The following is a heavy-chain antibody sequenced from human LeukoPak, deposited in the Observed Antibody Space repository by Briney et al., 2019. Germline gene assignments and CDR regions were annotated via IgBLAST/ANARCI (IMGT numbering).Heavy chain of an antibody. CDR1: GFTFSSYS. J-gene: IGHJ4*02. D-gene: IGHD2-8*01. CDR3: ARDSDCTNGVCYASFDY. Sequence: GSLRLSCAASGFTFSSYSMNWVRQAPGKGLEWVSSISSSSYIYYANSVKGRFTISRDNAKNSLYLQMNSLRAEDTAVYYCARDSDCTNGVCYASFDYWGQGTLVTVSS. V-gene: IGHV3-21*01. CDR2: ISSSSYI.